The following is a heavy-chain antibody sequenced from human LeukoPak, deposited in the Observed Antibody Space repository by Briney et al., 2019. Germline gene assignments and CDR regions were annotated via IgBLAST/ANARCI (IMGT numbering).Heavy chain of an antibody. Sequence: ASVKVSCMASGYTFTSYGISWVRQAPGQGLEWMGWISAYNGNTNYAQKLRGRVTMTTDTSTSTAYMELRSLRSDDTAVYYCARVFGPDYYYDSSGYDRGLLPDFDYWGQGTLVTVSS. CDR3: ARVFGPDYYYDSSGYDRGLLPDFDY. J-gene: IGHJ4*02. CDR2: ISAYNGNT. D-gene: IGHD3-22*01. V-gene: IGHV1-18*01. CDR1: GYTFTSYG.